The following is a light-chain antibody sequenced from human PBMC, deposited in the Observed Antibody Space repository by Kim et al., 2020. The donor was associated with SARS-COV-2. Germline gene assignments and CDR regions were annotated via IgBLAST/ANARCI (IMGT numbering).Light chain of an antibody. V-gene: IGKV1-5*03. Sequence: DVQMTQSPSTLSASIGDTVSITCRASQSISTWLAWYQQKPGKAPKVLIYKASSLESGVPSRFRGRGSGTEFTLTISSLQPDDIAIYYCQQYNTSPITFGQGTKLEI. J-gene: IGKJ2*01. CDR1: QSISTW. CDR2: KAS. CDR3: QQYNTSPIT.